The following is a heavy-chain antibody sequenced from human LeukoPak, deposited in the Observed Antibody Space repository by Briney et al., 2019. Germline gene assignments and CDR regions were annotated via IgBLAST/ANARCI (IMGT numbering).Heavy chain of an antibody. Sequence: SETLSLTCAVYGGSFSGYYWSWIRQPPGKGLEWIGEINHSGSTNYNPSPKSRVTISVDTSKNQFSLKLSSVTAADTAVYYCARAESGSPNWFDPWGQGTLVTVSS. CDR1: GGSFSGYY. CDR2: INHSGST. CDR3: ARAESGSPNWFDP. J-gene: IGHJ5*02. D-gene: IGHD3-10*01. V-gene: IGHV4-34*01.